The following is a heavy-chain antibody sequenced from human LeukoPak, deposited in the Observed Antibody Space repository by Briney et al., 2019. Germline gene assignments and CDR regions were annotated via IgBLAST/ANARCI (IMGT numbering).Heavy chain of an antibody. J-gene: IGHJ4*02. CDR2: ISYDGSNK. CDR1: GFTFSSYG. D-gene: IGHD3-9*01. V-gene: IGHV3-30*18. CDR3: AKEYYDILTGWAVVAAAVDY. Sequence: GCSLRLSCAASGFTFSSYGMHWVRQAPGKGLEGVAVISYDGSNKYYADSVKGRFTISRDNSKNTLYLQMNSLRAEDTAVYYCAKEYYDILTGWAVVAAAVDYWGQGTLVTVSS.